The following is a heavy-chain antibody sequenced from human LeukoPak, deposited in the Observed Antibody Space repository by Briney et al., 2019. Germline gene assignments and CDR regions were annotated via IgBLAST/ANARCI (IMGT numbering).Heavy chain of an antibody. CDR1: GFTLSSYW. Sequence: GGSLRLSCAASGFTLSSYWMHWVRQAPGKGLVWVSVINNDGSGTNYADSVKGRSTISRDNAKNTLYLQMTSLGAEDTAVYYCVRGGFGHAMDVWGQGTTVTVSS. CDR3: VRGGFGHAMDV. D-gene: IGHD3-10*01. V-gene: IGHV3-74*01. CDR2: INNDGSGT. J-gene: IGHJ6*02.